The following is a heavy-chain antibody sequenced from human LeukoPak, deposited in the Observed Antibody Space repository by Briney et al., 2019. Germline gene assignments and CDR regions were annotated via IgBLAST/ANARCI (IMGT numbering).Heavy chain of an antibody. D-gene: IGHD2-2*01. CDR1: GASISSYY. J-gene: IGHJ4*02. CDR2: IYTSGST. Sequence: SETLSLTCTVSGASISSYYWTWIRQPAGKGLEWIGRIYTSGSTNYNPSLKSRVAMSADTSKNQFSLKLSSVTAADTAVYYCARLSADSSSSRGFDYWGQGTLVTVSS. V-gene: IGHV4-4*07. CDR3: ARLSADSSSSRGFDY.